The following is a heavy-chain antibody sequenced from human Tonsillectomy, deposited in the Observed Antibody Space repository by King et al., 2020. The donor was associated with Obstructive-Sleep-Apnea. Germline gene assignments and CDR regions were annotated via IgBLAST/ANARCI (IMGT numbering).Heavy chain of an antibody. J-gene: IGHJ3*02. Sequence: QLVQSGAEVEKPGASVKVSCKASGYTFTSYYMHWVRQAPGQGLEWMGIINPSGGSTSYAQKFQGRVTMTRDTSTSTVYMELSSLRSEDTAVYYCARGSTYYYDSSGHDAFDIWGQGTMVTVSS. CDR3: ARGSTYYYDSSGHDAFDI. V-gene: IGHV1-46*01. D-gene: IGHD3-22*01. CDR2: INPSGGST. CDR1: GYTFTSYY.